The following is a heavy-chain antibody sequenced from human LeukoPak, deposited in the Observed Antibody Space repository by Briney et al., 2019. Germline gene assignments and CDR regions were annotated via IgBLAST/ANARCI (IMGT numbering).Heavy chain of an antibody. CDR3: ARDVGRIHPFDH. Sequence: SQTLSLTCAISGDSVSSNTAAWNWIRQSPSRGLEWLGRTYYRSKWYNDYAVSVKSRITINSDTSKNQFSLQLNSVTPEDTAIYFCARDVGRIHPFDHWGQGTLVTVSS. CDR2: TYYRSKWYN. CDR1: GDSVSSNTAA. V-gene: IGHV6-1*01. D-gene: IGHD3-10*01. J-gene: IGHJ4*02.